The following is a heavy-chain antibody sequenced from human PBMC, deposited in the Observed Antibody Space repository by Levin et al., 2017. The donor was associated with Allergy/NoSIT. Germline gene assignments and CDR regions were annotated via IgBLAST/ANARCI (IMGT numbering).Heavy chain of an antibody. CDR3: AKDNGWLEEFNY. Sequence: GESLKISCAASGFTFSSYAMSWVRQAPGKGLEWVSAISGSGGSTYYADSVKGRFTISRDNSKNTLYLQMNSLRAEDTAVYYCAKDNGWLEEFNYWGQGTLVTVSS. D-gene: IGHD6-19*01. CDR2: ISGSGGST. J-gene: IGHJ4*02. V-gene: IGHV3-23*01. CDR1: GFTFSSYA.